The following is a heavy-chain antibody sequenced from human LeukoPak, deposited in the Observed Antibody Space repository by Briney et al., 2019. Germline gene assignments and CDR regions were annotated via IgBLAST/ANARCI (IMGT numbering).Heavy chain of an antibody. CDR3: ARGPLYSGYDVFDY. CDR1: GGSISSYY. Sequence: SETLSLTCTVSGGSISSYYWSWIRQPAGKGLEWIGRIYTSGSTNYNPSLKSRVTMSVDTSKNQFSLKLSSVTAADTAVYYCARGPLYSGYDVFDYWGQGTLVTVSS. J-gene: IGHJ4*02. D-gene: IGHD5-12*01. V-gene: IGHV4-4*07. CDR2: IYTSGST.